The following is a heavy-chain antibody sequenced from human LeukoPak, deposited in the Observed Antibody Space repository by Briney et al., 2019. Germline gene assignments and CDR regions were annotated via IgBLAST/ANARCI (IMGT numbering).Heavy chain of an antibody. V-gene: IGHV1-69*05. CDR2: IIPIFGTA. CDR3: ARSPARAISYYYYYMDV. J-gene: IGHJ6*03. CDR1: GGTFSRYA. Sequence: GASVKVSCKASGGTFSRYAISWVRQDPGQGLEWMGGIIPIFGTANYAQKFQGRVTITTDESTSTAYMELSSLRSEDTAVYYCARSPARAISYYYYYMDVWGKGTTVTVSS.